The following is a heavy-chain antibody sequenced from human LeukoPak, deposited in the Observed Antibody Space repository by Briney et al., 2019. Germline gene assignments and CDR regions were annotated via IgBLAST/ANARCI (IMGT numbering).Heavy chain of an antibody. Sequence: PGGSLRLSCAASGFTFSSYAISWVRLPPGKGLEWVSAISGSGDSTYYADSVKGRFTISRDNSKNTLFLQMNSLRAEDTAVYYCAKSHASIWNGHDYWGQGTLVTVSS. J-gene: IGHJ4*02. D-gene: IGHD1-1*01. CDR2: ISGSGDST. CDR3: AKSHASIWNGHDY. V-gene: IGHV3-23*01. CDR1: GFTFSSYA.